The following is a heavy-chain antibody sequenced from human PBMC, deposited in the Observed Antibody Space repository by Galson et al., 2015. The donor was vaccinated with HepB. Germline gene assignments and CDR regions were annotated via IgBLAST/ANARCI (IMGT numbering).Heavy chain of an antibody. CDR3: ARAGLSSWELDYYYYYGMDV. Sequence: SLRLSCAASGFTFSSYGMHWVRQAPGKGLEWVAVIWYDGSNKYYADSVRGRFAISRDNSKNTLYLQMNSLKAEDTAVYYCARAGLSSWELDYYYYYGMDVWGQGTTVTVSS. V-gene: IGHV3-33*08. J-gene: IGHJ6*02. CDR1: GFTFSSYG. CDR2: IWYDGSNK. D-gene: IGHD1-26*01.